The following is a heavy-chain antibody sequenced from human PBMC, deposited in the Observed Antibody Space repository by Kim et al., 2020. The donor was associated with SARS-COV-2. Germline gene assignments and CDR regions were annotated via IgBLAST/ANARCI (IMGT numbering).Heavy chain of an antibody. V-gene: IGHV3-74*01. D-gene: IGHD3-10*01. CDR1: GLTFSNYW. Sequence: GGSLRLSCAASGLTFSNYWMHWVRQTPGMGLMLVSRISRDGSDTRYADSVKGRFTISRDNAKNTVYLQMNSLRAEDTAVYYCTTELSRVHSWGQGTLGT. CDR3: TTELSRVHS. J-gene: IGHJ4*02. CDR2: ISRDGSDT.